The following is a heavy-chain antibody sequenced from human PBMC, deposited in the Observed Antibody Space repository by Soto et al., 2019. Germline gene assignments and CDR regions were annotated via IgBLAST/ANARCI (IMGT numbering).Heavy chain of an antibody. Sequence: QVQLRESGPGLVKPSQTLSLSCSVSGASIAGGSYYWSWIRQPPGKGLEWIGYIPSRGRPFYNPSLTSRVTISADTSNNHLSLQMTSVTAADTAVYYCARHQYSGYDFALWGQGTLVTVSS. J-gene: IGHJ4*02. CDR1: GASIAGGSYY. CDR2: IPSRGRP. D-gene: IGHD5-12*01. CDR3: ARHQYSGYDFAL. V-gene: IGHV4-30-4*01.